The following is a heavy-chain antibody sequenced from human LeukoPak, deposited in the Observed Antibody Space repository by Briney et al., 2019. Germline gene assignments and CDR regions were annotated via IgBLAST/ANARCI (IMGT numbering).Heavy chain of an antibody. J-gene: IGHJ4*02. D-gene: IGHD3-22*01. Sequence: SETLSLTCTVSGGSISSSSYYWSWIRQPPGKGLEWIGYIYYSGSTNYNPSLKSRVTISVDTSKNQFSLKLSSVTAADTAVYYCARGIITMIVVADYYFDYWGQGTLVTVSS. CDR3: ARGIITMIVVADYYFDY. CDR1: GGSISSSSYY. CDR2: IYYSGST. V-gene: IGHV4-61*01.